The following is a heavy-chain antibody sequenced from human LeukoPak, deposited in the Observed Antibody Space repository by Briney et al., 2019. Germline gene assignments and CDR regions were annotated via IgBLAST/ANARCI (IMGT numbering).Heavy chain of an antibody. D-gene: IGHD6-19*01. CDR2: IKEDGSEK. Sequence: GGSLRLSCAASGFTFSNYAMTWVRQAPGKGLEWVANIKEDGSEKNYVDSVKGRFTISRDNAKNSLYLQMNSLRAEDTAVYYCARDSGWYPVDYWGQGTLVTVSS. J-gene: IGHJ4*02. V-gene: IGHV3-7*01. CDR1: GFTFSNYA. CDR3: ARDSGWYPVDY.